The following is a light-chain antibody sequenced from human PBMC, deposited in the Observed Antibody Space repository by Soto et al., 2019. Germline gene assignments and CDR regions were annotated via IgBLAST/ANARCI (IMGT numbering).Light chain of an antibody. CDR3: QQSYTTPLT. Sequence: TQSPGTLSLSPGERATLSCRASQSVSSSFLAWYQQKPEKAPKLLIYAASSLHSGVPSRFSGSGSGTDFTLTITSLQPEDFATYYCQQSYTTPLTFGGGTKVEIK. CDR1: QSVSSSF. CDR2: AAS. V-gene: IGKV1-39*01. J-gene: IGKJ4*01.